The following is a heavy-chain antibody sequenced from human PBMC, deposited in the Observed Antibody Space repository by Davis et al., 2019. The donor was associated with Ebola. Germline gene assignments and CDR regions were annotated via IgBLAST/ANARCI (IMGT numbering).Heavy chain of an antibody. D-gene: IGHD6-13*01. Sequence: GESLKISCKGSGYSFTSYWISWVRQMPGKGLEWMGIIYTGDSDTRYSPSFRGQVTISADKSISTAYLQWSSLKASDTAIYYCARLASSSWFHGMDVWGQGTTVTVSS. CDR3: ARLASSSWFHGMDV. J-gene: IGHJ6*02. CDR1: GYSFTSYW. V-gene: IGHV5-51*01. CDR2: IYTGDSDT.